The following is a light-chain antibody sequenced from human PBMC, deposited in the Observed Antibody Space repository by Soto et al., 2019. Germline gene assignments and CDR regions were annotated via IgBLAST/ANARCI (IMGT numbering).Light chain of an antibody. Sequence: QSALTQPASVSGSPGQSITISCTGTSGDVGSYNLVSWYQQHPGKAPKLMIYEGSKRPSGVSNRFSGSKSGSTASLTISGFQAEDEADYYCSSYARSSTYVFGSGTKVTVL. CDR1: SGDVGSYNL. CDR3: SSYARSSTYV. J-gene: IGLJ1*01. V-gene: IGLV2-23*01. CDR2: EGS.